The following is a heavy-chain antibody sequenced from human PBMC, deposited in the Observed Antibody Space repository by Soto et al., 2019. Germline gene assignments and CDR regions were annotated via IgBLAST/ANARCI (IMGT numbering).Heavy chain of an antibody. CDR1: CGKFVGYY. D-gene: IGHD2-15*01. Sequence: YTVLCGKFVGYYWRRIRKQTGKGLEWIGEINHSGSTNYNPSLKSRVTISVDTSKNQFSLKLSSVTAADTAVYYCVTGYCSGGSCYHFFAYWGQGTLVTVSS. J-gene: IGHJ4*02. V-gene: IGHV4-34*08. CDR2: INHSGST. CDR3: VTGYCSGGSCYHFFAY.